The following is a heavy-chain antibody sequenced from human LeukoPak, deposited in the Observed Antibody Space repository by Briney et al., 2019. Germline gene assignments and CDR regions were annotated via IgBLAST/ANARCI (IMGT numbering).Heavy chain of an antibody. V-gene: IGHV4-39*01. D-gene: IGHD1/OR15-1a*01. J-gene: IGHJ5*02. Sequence: SETLSLTCTVSGGSISSSSYYWGSIRQPPGKGLEWIGSIYYSGSTYYNPSLKSRVTISVDTSKNQFSLKLSSVTAADTAVYYCARLDHGVTTAWGQGTLVTVSS. CDR1: GGSISSSSYY. CDR3: ARLDHGVTTA. CDR2: IYYSGST.